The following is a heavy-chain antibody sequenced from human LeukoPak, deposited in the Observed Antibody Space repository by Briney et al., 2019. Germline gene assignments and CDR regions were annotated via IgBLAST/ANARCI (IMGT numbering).Heavy chain of an antibody. J-gene: IGHJ3*02. D-gene: IGHD2-8*01. V-gene: IGHV4-34*01. CDR3: ARDIVLMVYANGAFDI. Sequence: ETLSLTCAVYGGSFSGYYWSWIRQPPGKGLEWIGEINHSGSTYYNPSLKSRVTISVDTSKNQFSLKLSSVTAADTAVYYCARDIVLMVYANGAFDIWGQGTMVTVSS. CDR2: INHSGST. CDR1: GGSFSGYY.